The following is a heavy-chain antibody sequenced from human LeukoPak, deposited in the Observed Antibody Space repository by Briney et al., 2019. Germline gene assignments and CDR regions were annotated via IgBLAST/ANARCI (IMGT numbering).Heavy chain of an antibody. J-gene: IGHJ4*02. CDR3: AKDRLNYYGSGSYFINYFDY. CDR1: GFTFRSYA. V-gene: IGHV3-30*04. Sequence: GGSLRLSCAASGFTFRSYAMHWVRQAPGKGLEWVAVISYDGSNKYYADSVKGRFTISRDNSKNTLYLQMNSLRAEDTAVYYCAKDRLNYYGSGSYFINYFDYWGQGTLVTVSS. D-gene: IGHD3-10*01. CDR2: ISYDGSNK.